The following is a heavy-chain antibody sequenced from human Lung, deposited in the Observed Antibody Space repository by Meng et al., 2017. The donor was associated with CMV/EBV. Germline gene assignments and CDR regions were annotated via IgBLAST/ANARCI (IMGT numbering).Heavy chain of an antibody. D-gene: IGHD6-13*01. CDR1: GAAISSGYYH. J-gene: IGHJ5*02. V-gene: IGHV4-30-4*08. CDR2: IYDSSSGTT. CDR3: ANYRVGAGGQGS. Sequence: QVQLQESGPGLVKPSQXLSRTCTVSGAAISSGYYHWSGIRQPPGKGLEYIGHIYDSSSGTTYYNPSLKSRVTISVDTSNNQFSLKVISVTAADTAVYYCANYRVGAGGQGSWGQGTLVTVSS.